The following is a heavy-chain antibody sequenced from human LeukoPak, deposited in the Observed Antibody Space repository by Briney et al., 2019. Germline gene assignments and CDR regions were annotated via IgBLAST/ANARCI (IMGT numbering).Heavy chain of an antibody. CDR3: ARETYYYDSSGHDY. CDR1: GGSISSGSYY. Sequence: SETLSLTCTVSGGSISSGSYYWSWIRQPAGKGLEWIGRIYTSGSTNYNPSLKSRVTISVDTSKNQFSLKLSSVTAADTAVYYCARETYYYDSSGHDYWGQGTLVTVSS. J-gene: IGHJ4*02. V-gene: IGHV4-61*02. CDR2: IYTSGST. D-gene: IGHD3-22*01.